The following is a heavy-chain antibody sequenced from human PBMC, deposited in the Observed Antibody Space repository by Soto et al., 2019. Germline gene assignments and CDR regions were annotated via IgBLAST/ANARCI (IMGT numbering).Heavy chain of an antibody. J-gene: IGHJ4*02. V-gene: IGHV4-4*07. CDR3: ARSSPRGEQLFFDF. Sequence: KASETLSLTCTVSNGSIRAYYWNWIRQPAGKGLEWIGRIYSTGSTYYNPSLKSRIAMSVDTSKNQFSLKLASVTAADAAMYYCARSSPRGEQLFFDFWGQGALVTVSS. CDR2: IYSTGST. D-gene: IGHD1-26*01. CDR1: NGSIRAYY.